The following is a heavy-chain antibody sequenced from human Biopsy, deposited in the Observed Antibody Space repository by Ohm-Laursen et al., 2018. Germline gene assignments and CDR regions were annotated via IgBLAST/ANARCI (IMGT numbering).Heavy chain of an antibody. CDR3: ARDTGTMVRGVLYQ. CDR2: IKWNSGKI. Sequence: SLRLSCTASGFNLGDYATHWVRQVPGKGLEWVSGIKWNSGKIDYADPVKGRFTISRDNAKNSLYLHMNSLRTEDSAFYYCARDTGTMVRGVLYQWGQGTQVTVSS. CDR1: GFNLGDYA. V-gene: IGHV3-9*01. J-gene: IGHJ4*02. D-gene: IGHD3-10*01.